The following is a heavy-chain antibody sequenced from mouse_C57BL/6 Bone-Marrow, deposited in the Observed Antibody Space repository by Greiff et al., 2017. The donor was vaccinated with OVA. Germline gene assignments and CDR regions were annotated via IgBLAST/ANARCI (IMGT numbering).Heavy chain of an antibody. V-gene: IGHV1-69*01. CDR1: GYTFTSYW. CDR2: IDPSDSYT. CDR3: ARGAQATGYFDY. D-gene: IGHD3-2*02. Sequence: QVQLQQPGAELVMPGASVKLSCKASGYTFTSYWMHWVKQRPGQGLEWIGEIDPSDSYTNYNQKFKGKSTLTVDKSSSTAYMQLSSLTSEDSAVYYCARGAQATGYFDYWGQGTTLTVSS. J-gene: IGHJ2*01.